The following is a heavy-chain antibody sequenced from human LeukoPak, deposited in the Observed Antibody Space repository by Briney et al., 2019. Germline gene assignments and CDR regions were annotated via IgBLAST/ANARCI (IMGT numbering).Heavy chain of an antibody. CDR2: IYYSGST. J-gene: IGHJ3*02. D-gene: IGHD7-27*01. CDR3: ARDLTGAGGPIYAFDI. CDR1: GGSISSYY. V-gene: IGHV4-59*01. Sequence: VKASETLSLTCTVSGGSISSYYWSWIRQPPGKGLEWIGYIYYSGSTNYNPSLKSRVTISVDTSKNQFSLKLSSVTAADTAVYYCARDLTGAGGPIYAFDIWGQGTMVTVSA.